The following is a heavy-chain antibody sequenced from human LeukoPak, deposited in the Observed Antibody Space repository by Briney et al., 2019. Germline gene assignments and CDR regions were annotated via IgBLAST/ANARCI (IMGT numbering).Heavy chain of an antibody. J-gene: IGHJ3*01. CDR2: IGTAGDT. Sequence: PGGSLRLSCAASGFTFIFYDMHWVRQVAGKGLEWVSTIGTAGDTHYPDSVQGRFTISRENAKNSLYLQMNSLRAGDTAVYYCARIQAHSYGSDAFDLWGQGTMVTVSS. V-gene: IGHV3-13*04. CDR1: GFTFIFYD. CDR3: ARIQAHSYGSDAFDL. D-gene: IGHD5-18*01.